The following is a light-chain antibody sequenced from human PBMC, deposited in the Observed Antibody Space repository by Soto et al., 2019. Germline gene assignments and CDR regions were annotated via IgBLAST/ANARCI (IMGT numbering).Light chain of an antibody. CDR3: QQRSNWPAN. V-gene: IGKV3-11*01. CDR1: QSLTRN. Sequence: EIVMTQSPATLSVSPGERATLSCRASQSLTRNLAWYQHKPGQSPRLLIYGGSARATGIPARFSGSGSGTDFTLTINNLEPEDFAVYYCQQRSNWPANFGQGTRLEIK. CDR2: GGS. J-gene: IGKJ5*01.